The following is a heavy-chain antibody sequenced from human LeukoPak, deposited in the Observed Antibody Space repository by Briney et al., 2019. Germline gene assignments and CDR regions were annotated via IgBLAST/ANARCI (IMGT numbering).Heavy chain of an antibody. CDR2: IYSGGST. Sequence: GGSLGFSVPAPGLTAGRNYLSWFGQVPGKGLNWVSVIYSGGSTYYADSVKGRFTISRDNSKNTLYLQMNSLRAEDTAVYYCARVSSTMILAFDIWGQGTMVAVSS. CDR3: ARVSSTMILAFDI. D-gene: IGHD3-22*01. J-gene: IGHJ3*02. V-gene: IGHV3-66*02. CDR1: GLTAGRNY.